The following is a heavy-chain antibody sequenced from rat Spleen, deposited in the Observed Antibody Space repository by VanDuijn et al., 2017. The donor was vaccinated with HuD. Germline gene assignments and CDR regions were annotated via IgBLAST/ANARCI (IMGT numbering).Heavy chain of an antibody. J-gene: IGHJ3*01. V-gene: IGHV5S23*01. Sequence: EVQLVGSDGGLVQPGGSLKLSCAASGFTFRNYDMAWVRQAPTKGLEWVASITNSGGSTYYRDSVKGRFTISRDNAKSTLYLQMDSLRSEDTATYYCAKEGDGGYSSYPNWFAYWGQGTLVTVSS. D-gene: IGHD1-8*01. CDR1: GFTFRNYD. CDR2: ITNSGGST. CDR3: AKEGDGGYSSYPNWFAY.